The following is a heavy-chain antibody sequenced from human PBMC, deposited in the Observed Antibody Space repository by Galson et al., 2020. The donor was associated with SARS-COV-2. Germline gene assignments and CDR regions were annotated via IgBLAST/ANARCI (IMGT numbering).Heavy chain of an antibody. Sequence: GGSLRLSCAASGFTVSSNYMSWVRQAPGKGLEWVSVIYSGGSTYYADSVKGRFTISRDNSKNTLYLQMNSLRAEDTAVYYCARGVTYYDFWSGLDYWGQGTLVTVSS. V-gene: IGHV3-66*02. CDR2: IYSGGST. D-gene: IGHD3-3*01. J-gene: IGHJ4*02. CDR3: ARGVTYYDFWSGLDY. CDR1: GFTVSSNY.